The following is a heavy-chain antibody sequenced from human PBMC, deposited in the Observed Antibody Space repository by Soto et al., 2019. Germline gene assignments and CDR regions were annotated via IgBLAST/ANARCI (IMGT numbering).Heavy chain of an antibody. CDR2: ISGSGGST. V-gene: IGHV3-23*01. Sequence: EVQLLESGGGLVQPGGSLRLSCAASGFTFSSYAMSWVRQAPGKGLEWVSAISGSGGSTYYADSVKGRFTISRDNSKNTLYLQMNSLRAEDTAVYYCAKEYTAAADYYYYYGMDVWGQGTTVTVSS. D-gene: IGHD6-13*01. CDR3: AKEYTAAADYYYYYGMDV. J-gene: IGHJ6*02. CDR1: GFTFSSYA.